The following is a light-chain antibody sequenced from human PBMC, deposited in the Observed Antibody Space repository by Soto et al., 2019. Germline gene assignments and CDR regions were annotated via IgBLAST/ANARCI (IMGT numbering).Light chain of an antibody. Sequence: EIVMTQSPATLSVSPGERATLYCIARQSVGSNLAWYQQKPGQAPRLLIYGASTRATGIPARFSGSGSGTDFTLTISRLEPEDFAVYYCQQHGGSPITFGQGTRLEIK. CDR3: QQHGGSPIT. CDR2: GAS. J-gene: IGKJ5*01. CDR1: QSVGSN. V-gene: IGKV3-15*01.